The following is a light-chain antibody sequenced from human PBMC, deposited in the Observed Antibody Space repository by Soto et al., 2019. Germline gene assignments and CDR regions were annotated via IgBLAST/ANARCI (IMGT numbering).Light chain of an antibody. CDR3: QTWGAAIRV. CDR2: VDTAGSH. V-gene: IGLV4-69*01. J-gene: IGLJ3*02. CDR1: SGHSHYA. Sequence: QAVVTQPPSASASLGASVKLTCTVDSGHSHYAIAWYQLRPQKGPRYLMKVDTAGSHFRGDGIPDRFSGSSSGSECYLTISSLQSDDEADYYCQTWGAAIRVFGGGTKLTVL.